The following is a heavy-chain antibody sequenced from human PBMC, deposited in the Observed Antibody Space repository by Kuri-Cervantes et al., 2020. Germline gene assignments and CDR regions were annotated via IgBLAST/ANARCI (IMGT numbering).Heavy chain of an antibody. V-gene: IGHV3-30-3*01. Sequence: GGSLRLSCAASGFTFSRYAMHWVRQPPGQGLEWLAIISNDGSNKHYVDSVKGRFTVSRDNSKNTLYLQMNSLRGEDTAMYYCARAPRTTAAGLDYWGQGTLVTVSS. CDR2: ISNDGSNK. J-gene: IGHJ4*02. CDR3: ARAPRTTAAGLDY. CDR1: GFTFSRYA. D-gene: IGHD6-13*01.